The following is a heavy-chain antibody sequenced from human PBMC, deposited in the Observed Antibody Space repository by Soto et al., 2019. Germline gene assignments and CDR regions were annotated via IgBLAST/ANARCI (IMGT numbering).Heavy chain of an antibody. J-gene: IGHJ5*02. CDR3: ATLLLPLEWLPSSLNTKYNWFDP. CDR2: MNPNSGNT. D-gene: IGHD3-3*01. Sequence: ASVKVSCKASGYTFTSYDINWVRQATGQGLEWMGWMNPNSGNTGYAQKFQGRVTMTRNTSISTAYMELSSLRSEDTAVYYCATLLLPLEWLPSSLNTKYNWFDPWGQGTLVTVSS. V-gene: IGHV1-8*01. CDR1: GYTFTSYD.